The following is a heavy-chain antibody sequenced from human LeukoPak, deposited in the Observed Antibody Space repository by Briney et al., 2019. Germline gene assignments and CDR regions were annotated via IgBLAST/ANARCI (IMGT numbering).Heavy chain of an antibody. CDR2: IIPILGIA. D-gene: IGHD3-22*01. CDR3: ASPPADYYDSRDYFDY. Sequence: SVKVSCKASGGTFSSYVISWVRQAPGQGLEWMGRIIPILGIANYAQKFQGRVTITADKSTSTAYMELSSLRSEDTAVYYCASPPADYYDSRDYFDYWGQGTLVTVST. J-gene: IGHJ4*02. V-gene: IGHV1-69*04. CDR1: GGTFSSYV.